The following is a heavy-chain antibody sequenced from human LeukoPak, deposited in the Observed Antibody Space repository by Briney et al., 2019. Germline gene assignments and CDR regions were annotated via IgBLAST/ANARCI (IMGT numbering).Heavy chain of an antibody. D-gene: IGHD2-2*01. Sequence: PSETLSLTCDVSGGSISSSSYYWGWIRQPPGKGLEWIGSIYYSGSTYYNPSLKSRVTISVDTSKNQFSLKLSSVTAADTAVYYCARRGKVVPAATYYYYYYMDVWGKGTTVTVSS. J-gene: IGHJ6*03. V-gene: IGHV4-39*07. CDR1: GGSISSSSYY. CDR2: IYYSGST. CDR3: ARRGKVVPAATYYYYYYMDV.